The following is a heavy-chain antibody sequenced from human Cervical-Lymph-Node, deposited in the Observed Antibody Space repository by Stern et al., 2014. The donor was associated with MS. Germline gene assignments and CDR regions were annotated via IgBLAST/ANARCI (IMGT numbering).Heavy chain of an antibody. CDR2: LNPNSDDP. J-gene: IGHJ4*02. CDR1: GYTFTAFF. CDR3: AREATRIVVGIDY. D-gene: IGHD3-22*01. Sequence: QEQLVQSGTKMQKPGASVKVSCKASGYTFTAFFIHWVRQVPGQGLEWMGRLNPNSDDPTYAQNFQGRVTLTRDTSIGTAYLELSRLTSVDTAVYYCAREATRIVVGIDYWGQGTQVTVSS. V-gene: IGHV1-2*06.